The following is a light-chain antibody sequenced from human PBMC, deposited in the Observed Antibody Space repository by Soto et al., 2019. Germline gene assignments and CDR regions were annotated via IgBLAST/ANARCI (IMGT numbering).Light chain of an antibody. CDR3: QQYYNWPPYT. V-gene: IGKV3-15*01. CDR1: QSVSSN. Sequence: EIVMTQSPATVSVSPGERATLSCRASQSVSSNLAWYQQKPGQAPRLLMYGASTRATGIPARFSGSGSGTEFTLTISSLQSEDFAVYFCQQYYNWPPYTFGQGTKLEIK. J-gene: IGKJ2*01. CDR2: GAS.